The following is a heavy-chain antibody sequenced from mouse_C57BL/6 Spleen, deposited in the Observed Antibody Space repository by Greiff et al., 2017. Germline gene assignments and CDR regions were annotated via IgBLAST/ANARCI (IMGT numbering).Heavy chain of an antibody. V-gene: IGHV14-4*01. D-gene: IGHD2-5*01. Sequence: VQLQQSGAELVRPGASVTLSCTASGFNIKDDYMHWVKQRPEQGLEWIGWIDPENGDTEYASKFQGKATITADTSSNTAYLQLSSLTSEDTAVYYCTTAYNNYEDYARDYWGQGTSVTVSS. CDR2: IDPENGDT. CDR3: TTAYNNYEDYARDY. J-gene: IGHJ4*01. CDR1: GFNIKDDY.